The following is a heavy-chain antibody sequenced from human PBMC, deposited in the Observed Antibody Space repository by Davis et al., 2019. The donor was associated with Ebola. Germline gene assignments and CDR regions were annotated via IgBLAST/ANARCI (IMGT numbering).Heavy chain of an antibody. J-gene: IGHJ6*02. CDR2: INHSGST. CDR3: CRWPYYYYYGMDV. D-gene: IGHD4-23*01. V-gene: IGHV4-34*01. Sequence: GSLRLSCAVYGGSFSGYYWGWIRQPPGKGLEWIGEINHSGSTNYNPSLKSRVTISVDTSKNQFSLKLSSVTAADTAVYYCCRWPYYYYYGMDVWGQGTTVTVSS. CDR1: GGSFSGYY.